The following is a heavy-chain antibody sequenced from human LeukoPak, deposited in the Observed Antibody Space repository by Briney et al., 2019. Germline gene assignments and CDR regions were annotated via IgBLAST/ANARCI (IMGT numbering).Heavy chain of an antibody. Sequence: GESLKISCKGSGYSFTSYWIGWVRQMPGKGLEWMGIIYPGDSDTRYSPSFQGQVTISADKFISTAYLQWSSLKASDTAMYYCARPARVFWGSYRPNPYYFDYWGQGTLVTVSS. CDR1: GYSFTSYW. D-gene: IGHD3-16*02. CDR3: ARPARVFWGSYRPNPYYFDY. V-gene: IGHV5-51*01. CDR2: IYPGDSDT. J-gene: IGHJ4*02.